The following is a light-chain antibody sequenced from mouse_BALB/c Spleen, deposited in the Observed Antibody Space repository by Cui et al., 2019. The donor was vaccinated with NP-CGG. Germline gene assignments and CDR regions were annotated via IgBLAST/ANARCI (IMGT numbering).Light chain of an antibody. CDR3: TLWYSNHWV. Sequence: QAVVSQENALTTSPGEKVTLTCRSSIGAVTTSNYANWVQEKPDHLFTGLIGGTNNRPPGVPARFSGSLIGDKAALTITGAQTEDEAIYFCTLWYSNHWVFGGGTKLTVL. J-gene: IGLJ1*01. CDR2: GTN. V-gene: IGLV1*01. CDR1: IGAVTTSNY.